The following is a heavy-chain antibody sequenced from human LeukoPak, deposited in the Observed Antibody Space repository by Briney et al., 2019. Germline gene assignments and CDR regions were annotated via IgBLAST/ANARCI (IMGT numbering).Heavy chain of an antibody. CDR2: ISYDGINK. V-gene: IGHV3-30-3*01. CDR3: ARDPLDSSGLMNWFDP. D-gene: IGHD3-22*01. J-gene: IGHJ5*02. Sequence: GGSLRLSCAASGFTFSSYSMHWVRQAPGKGLEWVAVISYDGINKYYADSVKGRFTISRDNSKNTLYLQMNSLRTEDTAVYYCARDPLDSSGLMNWFDPWGQGTLVTVSS. CDR1: GFTFSSYS.